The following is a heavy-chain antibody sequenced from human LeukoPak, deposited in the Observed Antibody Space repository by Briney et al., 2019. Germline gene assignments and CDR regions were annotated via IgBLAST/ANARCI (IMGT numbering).Heavy chain of an antibody. CDR2: ISYDGSNK. J-gene: IGHJ4*02. CDR1: GFTFSSYG. V-gene: IGHV3-30*03. D-gene: IGHD3-22*01. CDR3: AGNYYDSSTYIFDY. Sequence: GRSLRLSCAASGFTFSSYGMHWVRQAPGKGLEWVAVISYDGSNKYYADSVKGRFTISRDNSKNTLYLQMNSLRAEDTAVYYCAGNYYDSSTYIFDYWGQGTLVTVSS.